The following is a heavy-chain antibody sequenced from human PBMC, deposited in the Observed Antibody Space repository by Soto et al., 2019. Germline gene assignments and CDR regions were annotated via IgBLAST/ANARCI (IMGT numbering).Heavy chain of an antibody. Sequence: SQTLSLTCAISGDSVSTNIAAWSWIRQSPSRGLEWLGRTLYRSSKWYNEYAVSVKSRMTINPDTYKNQFSLQLNSVTPEDTDVYYCAVDAAPTRGYPHGMDVWGQGTAVTVSS. V-gene: IGHV6-1*01. D-gene: IGHD5-12*01. CDR2: TLYRSSKWYN. J-gene: IGHJ6*02. CDR3: AVDAAPTRGYPHGMDV. CDR1: GDSVSTNIAA.